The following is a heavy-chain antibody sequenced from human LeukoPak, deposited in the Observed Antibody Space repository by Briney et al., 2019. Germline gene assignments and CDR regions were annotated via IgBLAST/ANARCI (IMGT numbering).Heavy chain of an antibody. J-gene: IGHJ6*03. CDR3: ARGPSSGYYEYYYYYMDV. D-gene: IGHD3-22*01. V-gene: IGHV3-64*01. CDR1: GFTFSSYA. Sequence: GGSLRLSCAASGFTFSSYAMHWVRQAPGKGLEYVSAISSNGGSTYYANSVKGRFTISRDNSKNTLYLQMGSLRAEDMAVYYCARGPSSGYYEYYYYYMDVWGKGTTVTVSS. CDR2: ISSNGGST.